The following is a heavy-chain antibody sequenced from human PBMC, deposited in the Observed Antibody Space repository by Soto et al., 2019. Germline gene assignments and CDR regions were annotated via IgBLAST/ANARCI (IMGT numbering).Heavy chain of an antibody. Sequence: SETLSPTCTVSGGSISSGGYYWSWIRQHPGKGLEWIGYIYYSGSTYYNPSLKSRVTISVDTSKNQFSLKLSSVTAADTAVYYCARAVYRYYFDYWGQGTLVTVSS. CDR1: GGSISSGGYY. J-gene: IGHJ4*02. V-gene: IGHV4-31*03. D-gene: IGHD2-2*02. CDR2: IYYSGST. CDR3: ARAVYRYYFDY.